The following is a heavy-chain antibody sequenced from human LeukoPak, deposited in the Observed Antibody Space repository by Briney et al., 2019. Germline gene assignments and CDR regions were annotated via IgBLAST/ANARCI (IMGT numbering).Heavy chain of an antibody. CDR3: ARGRWSSSSSEGALDI. CDR2: ISAYNGNK. CDR1: GYTFTNYG. Sequence: ASVKVSCKASGYTFTNYGISWVRQAPGQGLDWMGWISAYNGNKVYAQELQGRVTMTTDTSTSTAYMELRSLRSDDTAVYHCARGRWSSSSSEGALDIWGQGTMVTVSS. V-gene: IGHV1-18*01. J-gene: IGHJ3*02. D-gene: IGHD6-6*01.